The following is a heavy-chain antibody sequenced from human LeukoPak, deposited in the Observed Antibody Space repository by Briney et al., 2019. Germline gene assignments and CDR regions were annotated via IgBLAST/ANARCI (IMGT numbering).Heavy chain of an antibody. V-gene: IGHV3-74*01. CDR3: ARDPPLQSGMDV. J-gene: IGHJ6*02. Sequence: PGGPLRPSCAASGFTFRSCWMHWVRQAPGKGLVWVSRINSDGSSTSYADSVKGRFTISRDNAKNTLDLQMNSLRAEDTAVYYCARDPPLQSGMDVWGQGTTVTASS. CDR1: GFTFRSCW. CDR2: INSDGSST.